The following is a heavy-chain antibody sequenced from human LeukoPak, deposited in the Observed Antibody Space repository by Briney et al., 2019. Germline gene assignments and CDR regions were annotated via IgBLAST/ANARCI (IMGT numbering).Heavy chain of an antibody. J-gene: IGHJ4*02. Sequence: GGSLRLSCAASGFIFSDYWMNWVRQAPEKGLEWVANIEQDGSEEYYVDSVKGRFTISRDNAKNSLYLQMNSLRAEDTAVYYCARGEVDSNVDYWGQGTLVTVSS. CDR1: GFIFSDYW. CDR3: ARGEVDSNVDY. V-gene: IGHV3-7*05. CDR2: IEQDGSEE. D-gene: IGHD4-11*01.